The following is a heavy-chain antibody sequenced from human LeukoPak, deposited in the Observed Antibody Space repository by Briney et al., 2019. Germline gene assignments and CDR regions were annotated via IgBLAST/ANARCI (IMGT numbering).Heavy chain of an antibody. CDR3: ARGPRRSLRAGYWFDP. CDR1: GGSFSGYY. Sequence: PSETLSLTCAVYGGSFSGYYWSWIRQPPGKGLEWIGEINHSGSTNYNPSLKSRVTISVDTSKNQFSLKLSSVTAADTAVYYCARGPRRSLRAGYWFDPWGQGTLVTVSS. D-gene: IGHD3-10*01. J-gene: IGHJ5*02. CDR2: INHSGST. V-gene: IGHV4-34*01.